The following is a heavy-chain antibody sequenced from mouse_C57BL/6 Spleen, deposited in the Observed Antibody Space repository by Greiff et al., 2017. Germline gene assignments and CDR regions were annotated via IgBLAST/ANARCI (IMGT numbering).Heavy chain of an antibody. CDR3: GRGYYGSSYAMDY. Sequence: QVQLQQSGAELVKPGASVKISCKASGYAFSSYWMNWVKQRPGQGLEWIGQIYPGDGDTNYNGKFKGKATLTADKSSSTAYMQLSSLTSEDAAVYFCGRGYYGSSYAMDYWGQGTSVTVSS. CDR2: IYPGDGDT. CDR1: GYAFSSYW. V-gene: IGHV1-80*01. D-gene: IGHD1-1*01. J-gene: IGHJ4*01.